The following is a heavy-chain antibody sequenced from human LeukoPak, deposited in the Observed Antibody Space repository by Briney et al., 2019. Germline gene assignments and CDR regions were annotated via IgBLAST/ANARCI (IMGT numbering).Heavy chain of an antibody. V-gene: IGHV4-59*08. CDR3: ATLGQARGYSYGPVDY. D-gene: IGHD5-18*01. CDR2: IYYSGST. Sequence: SETLSLTCTVSGGSISSYYWSWIRQPPGKGLEWIGYIYYSGSTNYNPSLKSRVTISVLTSKNQFSLKLRSVTAADTAVYYCATLGQARGYSYGPVDYWGQGSLVTVSS. CDR1: GGSISSYY. J-gene: IGHJ4*02.